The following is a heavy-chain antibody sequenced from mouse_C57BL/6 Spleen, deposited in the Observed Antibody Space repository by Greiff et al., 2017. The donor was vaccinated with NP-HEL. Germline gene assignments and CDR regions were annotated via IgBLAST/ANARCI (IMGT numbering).Heavy chain of an antibody. CDR1: GYAFSSYW. CDR2: IYPGDGDT. CDR3: ARWDFYYAMDY. J-gene: IGHJ4*01. D-gene: IGHD4-1*01. V-gene: IGHV1-80*01. Sequence: QVQLQQSGAELVKPGASVKISCKASGYAFSSYWMNWVKQRPGTGLEWIGQIYPGDGDTNYNGKFKGKATLTADKSSSTAYMQLSSLTSEDSAVYFCARWDFYYAMDYWGQGTSVTVSS.